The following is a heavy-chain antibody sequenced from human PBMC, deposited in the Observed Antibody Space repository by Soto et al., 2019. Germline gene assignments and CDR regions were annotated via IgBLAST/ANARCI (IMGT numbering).Heavy chain of an antibody. D-gene: IGHD3-10*02. V-gene: IGHV3-30*18. CDR1: GFTFISYG. CDR2: ISYDGSNK. J-gene: IGHJ6*02. Sequence: SMRLSCAASGFTFISYGMHWARQAPGQGLEWVAVISYDGSNKYYADSVKGRFTISRDNSKNTLYLQMNSPRAEDTAVYYCAKGPVFGELDADYYYGMDGWGQGTTVTSP. CDR3: AKGPVFGELDADYYYGMDG.